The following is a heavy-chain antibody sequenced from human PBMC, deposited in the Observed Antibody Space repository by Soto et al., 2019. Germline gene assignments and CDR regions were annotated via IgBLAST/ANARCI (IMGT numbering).Heavy chain of an antibody. Sequence: EVQLVQSGAEVKKPGESLKISCRGSGYSFTSYWIGWVRQMPGKGLEWMGIIYPGDSDTRYSPSFQGQVTISADKSINTAYLQWSRLKASDTAMYYCATTPTGYCSSASCLDAFDIWGQGTMVTVSS. V-gene: IGHV5-51*01. D-gene: IGHD2-2*03. CDR1: GYSFTSYW. CDR2: IYPGDSDT. CDR3: ATTPTGYCSSASCLDAFDI. J-gene: IGHJ3*02.